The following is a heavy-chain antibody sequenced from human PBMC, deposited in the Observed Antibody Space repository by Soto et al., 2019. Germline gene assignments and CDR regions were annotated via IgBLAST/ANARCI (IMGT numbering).Heavy chain of an antibody. CDR3: ATVERSGRGPPFSCHI. V-gene: IGHV3-30*03. CDR2: VSSDGERK. D-gene: IGHD5-12*01. Sequence: PGGSLRLSCSASGFTFSDYAMHWVRQPPGKGLEWVATVSSDGERKYYAMSVKGRFAISKDNSMSTLLLQMDTLGPDDTAIYYCATVERSGRGPPFSCHIWGQGTMVTVSS. CDR1: GFTFSDYA. J-gene: IGHJ3*02.